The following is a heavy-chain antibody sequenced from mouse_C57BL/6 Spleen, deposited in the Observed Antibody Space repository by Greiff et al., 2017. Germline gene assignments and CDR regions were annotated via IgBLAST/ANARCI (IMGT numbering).Heavy chain of an antibody. CDR2: IYPRSGNT. J-gene: IGHJ2*01. D-gene: IGHD2-1*01. CDR1: GYTFTSYG. Sequence: LVESGAELARPGASVKLSCKASGYTFTSYGISWVKQRTGQGLEWIGEIYPRSGNTYYNEKFKGKATLTADKSSSTAYMELRSLTSEDSAVYFCARSGAYGNYGDYWGQGTTLTVSS. V-gene: IGHV1-81*01. CDR3: ARSGAYGNYGDY.